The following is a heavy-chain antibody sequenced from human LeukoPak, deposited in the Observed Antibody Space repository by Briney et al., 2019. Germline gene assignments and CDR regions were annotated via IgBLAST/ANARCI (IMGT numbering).Heavy chain of an antibody. D-gene: IGHD6-13*01. CDR2: ISSSSSYI. V-gene: IGHV3-21*01. Sequence: PGGSLRLSCAASGFTFSSYSMNWVRQAPGKGLEWVSSISSSSSYIYYADSVKGRFTISRDNAKNSLYLQMNSLRAEDTAVYYCARLDSSSWYGTSDYWGQGTLVTVSS. J-gene: IGHJ4*02. CDR3: ARLDSSSWYGTSDY. CDR1: GFTFSSYS.